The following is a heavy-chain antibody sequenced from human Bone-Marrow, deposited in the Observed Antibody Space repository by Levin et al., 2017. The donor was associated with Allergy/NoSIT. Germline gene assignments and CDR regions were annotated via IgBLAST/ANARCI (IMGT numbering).Heavy chain of an antibody. V-gene: IGHV3-30*03. D-gene: IGHD3-3*02. CDR2: ISYDGRNK. CDR3: AGSKLRLTTEHFFDA. J-gene: IGHJ4*02. Sequence: GESLKISCVASSFNFSEYGMHWVRQAQGKGLEWLAAISYDGRNKYYDDSVKGRFTVSRDNPKKTLYLQMNSLRLEDTAIYYCAGSKLRLTTEHFFDAWGQGTLVTVSS. CDR1: SFNFSEYG.